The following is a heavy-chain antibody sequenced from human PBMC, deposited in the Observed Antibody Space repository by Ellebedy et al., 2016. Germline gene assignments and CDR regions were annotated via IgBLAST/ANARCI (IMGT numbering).Heavy chain of an antibody. V-gene: IGHV1-2*02. D-gene: IGHD3-22*01. J-gene: IGHJ4*02. CDR1: GYTFIGYY. CDR3: ARDRSPTTMIVVVTLDF. CDR2: INPNNGGT. Sequence: ASVKVSXXASGYTFIGYYIHWVRQAPGQGLEWMGWINPNNGGTTYAQKFQGRVTMTTDTSISTAYMELSRLRSDDTGIYYCARDRSPTTMIVVVTLDFWGQGSLVTVSS.